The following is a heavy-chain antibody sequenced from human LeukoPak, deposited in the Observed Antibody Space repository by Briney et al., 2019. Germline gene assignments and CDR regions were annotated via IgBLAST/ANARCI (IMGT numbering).Heavy chain of an antibody. CDR1: GGSISSYY. J-gene: IGHJ4*02. CDR3: ASPQPIEYCSSTSCYLLVRDY. Sequence: SETLSLTCTVSGGSISSYYWSWIRQPPGKGLEWIGYIYYSGSTNYNPSLKSRVTISVDTSKNQFSLKLSSVTAADTAVYYCASPQPIEYCSSTSCYLLVRDYWGQGTLVTVSS. D-gene: IGHD2-2*01. V-gene: IGHV4-59*01. CDR2: IYYSGST.